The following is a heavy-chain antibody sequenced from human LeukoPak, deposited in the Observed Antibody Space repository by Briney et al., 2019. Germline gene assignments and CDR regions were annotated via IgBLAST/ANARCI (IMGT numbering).Heavy chain of an antibody. Sequence: SGPTLVQPTQTLTLPCPFSGFSLRTNGRGVGWIRQPPVKALEWLTLSYRGDEKRYSPSLKSRLNITNDTSKNQVVLTMTNMIPVDTATYYCAHTRGRKETGYFDYWGKGTLVPVSS. J-gene: IGHJ4*02. CDR2: SYRGDEK. V-gene: IGHV2-5*02. CDR1: GFSLRTNGRG. CDR3: AHTRGRKETGYFDY.